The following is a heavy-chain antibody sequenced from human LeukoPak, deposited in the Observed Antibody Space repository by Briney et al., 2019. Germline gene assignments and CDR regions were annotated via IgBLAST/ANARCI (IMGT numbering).Heavy chain of an antibody. CDR3: ARLYGSGSYYFDY. Sequence: PGGSLRLSCAASGFTVSSNYMSWVRQAPGKGLEWVSVIYSGGSTYYADSVKGRFTISRDNSKNTPYLQMNSLRAEDTAVYYCARLYGSGSYYFDYWGQGTLVTVSS. CDR2: IYSGGST. V-gene: IGHV3-66*01. CDR1: GFTVSSNY. D-gene: IGHD3-10*01. J-gene: IGHJ4*02.